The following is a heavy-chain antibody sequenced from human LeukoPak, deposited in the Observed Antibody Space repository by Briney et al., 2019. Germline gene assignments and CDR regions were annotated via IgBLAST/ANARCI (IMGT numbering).Heavy chain of an antibody. CDR2: INHSGST. Sequence: SETLSLTCAVSGGSFSGYYWSWIRQPPGKGLEWIGEINHSGSTNYNPSLKSRVTISVDTSKNQFSLKLSSVTAADTAVYYCARWSRDSSGYYNDAFDIWGQGTMVTVSS. D-gene: IGHD3-22*01. V-gene: IGHV4-34*01. J-gene: IGHJ3*02. CDR1: GGSFSGYY. CDR3: ARWSRDSSGYYNDAFDI.